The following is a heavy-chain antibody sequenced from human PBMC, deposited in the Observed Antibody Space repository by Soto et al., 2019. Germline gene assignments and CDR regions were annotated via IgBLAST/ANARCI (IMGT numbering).Heavy chain of an antibody. V-gene: IGHV4-31*03. Sequence: SETLSLTCTVSGGSISSGGYYWSWIRQHPGKGLEWIGYIYYSGSTYYNPSLKSRVTISVDTSKNQFSLKLSSVTAADTAVYYCARAAEVWNSLYYYYGMDVWGQGTTVTVSS. CDR1: GGSISSGGYY. CDR3: ARAAEVWNSLYYYYGMDV. CDR2: IYYSGST. J-gene: IGHJ6*02. D-gene: IGHD1-7*01.